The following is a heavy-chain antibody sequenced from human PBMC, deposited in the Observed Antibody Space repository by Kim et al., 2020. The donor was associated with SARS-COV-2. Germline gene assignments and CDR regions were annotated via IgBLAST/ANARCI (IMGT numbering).Heavy chain of an antibody. J-gene: IGHJ4*02. CDR2: INHSGST. Sequence: SETLSLTCAVYGGSFSGYYWSWIRQPPGKGLEWIGEINHSGSTNYNPSLKSRVTISVDTSKNQFSLKLSSVTAADTAVYFCATSARGRFILGYSNYPIPHPFDYWGQGTLVTVSS. V-gene: IGHV4-34*01. CDR3: ATSARGRFILGYSNYPIPHPFDY. D-gene: IGHD4-4*01. CDR1: GGSFSGYY.